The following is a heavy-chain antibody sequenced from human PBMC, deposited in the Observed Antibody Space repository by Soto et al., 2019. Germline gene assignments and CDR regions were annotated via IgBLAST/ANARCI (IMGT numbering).Heavy chain of an antibody. J-gene: IGHJ4*02. CDR2: INPNSGGT. CDR3: ARGYSTGYDILTGYEL. D-gene: IGHD3-9*01. V-gene: IGHV1-2*04. Sequence: ASVKVSCKASGYTLTGYYTHWVRQAPGQGLEWMGWINPNSGGTNYAQKFQGWVTMTRDTSISTAYMELSRLRSDDTAVYYCARGYSTGYDILTGYELWRQGTLVTVSS. CDR1: GYTLTGYY.